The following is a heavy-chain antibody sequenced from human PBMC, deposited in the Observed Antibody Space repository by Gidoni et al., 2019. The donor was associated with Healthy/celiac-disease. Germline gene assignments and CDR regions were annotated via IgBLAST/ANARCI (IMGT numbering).Heavy chain of an antibody. CDR1: GGSFSGSY. Sequence: QAQLQQWGAGLLKPSETLSLTCAVHGGSFSGSYWSWIRQPPGKGLEWIGEINHSGSTNYNPSLKSRVTISVDTSKNQFSLKLSSVTAADTAVYYCARGSPNCSGGSCYPMFYWGEGTLVTVSS. CDR3: ARGSPNCSGGSCYPMFY. D-gene: IGHD2-15*01. V-gene: IGHV4-34*01. CDR2: INHSGST. J-gene: IGHJ4*02.